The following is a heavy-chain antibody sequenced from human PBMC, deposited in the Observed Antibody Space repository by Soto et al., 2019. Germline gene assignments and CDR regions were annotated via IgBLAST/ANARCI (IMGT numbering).Heavy chain of an antibody. V-gene: IGHV3-64D*06. Sequence: HPGGSLRLSCSASGFTFSSYAMHWVRQAPGKGLEYVSSISTNGGSTHYADSVKGRFTISRDNSKNTQYLQMSSLRADDTAVYYCVKGEYYYGSSGYYPFDYWGQGTLVTVSS. CDR3: VKGEYYYGSSGYYPFDY. CDR2: ISTNGGST. J-gene: IGHJ4*02. D-gene: IGHD3-22*01. CDR1: GFTFSSYA.